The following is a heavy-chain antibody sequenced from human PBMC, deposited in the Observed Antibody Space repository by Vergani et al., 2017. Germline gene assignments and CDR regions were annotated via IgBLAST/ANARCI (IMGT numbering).Heavy chain of an antibody. CDR2: IIPIFGTA. CDR3: ARGREGGIWVVVPAAQSYFDY. V-gene: IGHV1-69*13. J-gene: IGHJ4*02. Sequence: QVQLVQSGAEVKKPGSSVKVSCKASGGTFSSYAISWVRQAPGQGLEWMGRIIPIFGTANYAQKFQGRVTITADESTSTAYMELSSLRSEDTAVYYCARGREGGIWVVVPAAQSYFDYWGQGTLVTVSS. CDR1: GGTFSSYA. D-gene: IGHD2-2*01.